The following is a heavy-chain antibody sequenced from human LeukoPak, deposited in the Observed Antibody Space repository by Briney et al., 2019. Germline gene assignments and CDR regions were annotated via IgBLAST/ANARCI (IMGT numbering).Heavy chain of an antibody. CDR2: INHSGST. D-gene: IGHD2-2*01. J-gene: IGHJ6*02. V-gene: IGHV4-34*01. Sequence: SETLSLTCAVYGGSFSGYYWRWIRQPPGKGLEWIGEINHSGSTNYNPSLKSRVTISVDTSKNQFSLKLSSVTAADTAVYYCARGGCSSTSCYATNYYGMDVWGQGTAVTVSS. CDR3: ARGGCSSTSCYATNYYGMDV. CDR1: GGSFSGYY.